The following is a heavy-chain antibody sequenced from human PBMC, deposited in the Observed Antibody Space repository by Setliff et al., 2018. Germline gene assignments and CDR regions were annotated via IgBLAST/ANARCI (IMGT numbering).Heavy chain of an antibody. J-gene: IGHJ2*01. D-gene: IGHD1-1*01. Sequence: PGGSLRLSCAASRFTFSNYWMSWVRQAPGKGLEWVANIKEDGSKTYILDSVKGRFTISRDNTKNSLYLQMNSLRAEDTAVYYCAKLVGLEPVDWYFDLWGRGTLVTVSS. CDR1: RFTFSNYW. V-gene: IGHV3-7*03. CDR2: IKEDGSKT. CDR3: AKLVGLEPVDWYFDL.